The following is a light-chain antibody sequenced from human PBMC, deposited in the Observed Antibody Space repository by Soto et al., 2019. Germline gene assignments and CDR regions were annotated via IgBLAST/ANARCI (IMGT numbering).Light chain of an antibody. J-gene: IGKJ1*01. V-gene: IGKV1-5*03. CDR1: QSINRW. Sequence: DMQMTQSPSTLSASVGDRVTITCRASQSINRWLAWYQHKPGKAPALLIYEASSLESGVPSRFSGSGFGTECPLTISSLQPDDFATYYCQQYNRYRTFGQGTKVEIK. CDR2: EAS. CDR3: QQYNRYRT.